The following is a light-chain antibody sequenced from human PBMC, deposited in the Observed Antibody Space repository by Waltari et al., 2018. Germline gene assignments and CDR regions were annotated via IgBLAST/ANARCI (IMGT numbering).Light chain of an antibody. CDR1: SSDVGGYNY. CDR3: CSYAGSITFWV. CDR2: DVT. V-gene: IGLV2-11*01. J-gene: IGLJ3*02. Sequence: QSALTQPRSVSGSPGQSVTISCTGTSSDVGGYNYVSWYQHHPGKAPKLIIYDVTKRPSGGPVRFPASKSDHTASLTISGLQAEDEADYYCCSYAGSITFWVFGGGTKLTVL.